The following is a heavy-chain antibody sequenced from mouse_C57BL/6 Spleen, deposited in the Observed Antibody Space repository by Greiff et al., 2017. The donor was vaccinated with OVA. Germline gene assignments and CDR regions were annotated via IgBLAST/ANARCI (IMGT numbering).Heavy chain of an antibody. J-gene: IGHJ2*01. CDR1: GYTFTSYW. CDR2: IHPSDSDT. V-gene: IGHV1-74*01. D-gene: IGHD1-1*01. Sequence: QVQLQQPGAELVKPGASVKVSCKASGYTFTSYWMHWVKQRPGQGLEWIGRIHPSDSDTNYNQKFKGKATLTVDKSSSTAYMQLSSLTSEDSAVYYCAMVPIYYGSSYDYFDYWGQGTTLTVSS. CDR3: AMVPIYYGSSYDYFDY.